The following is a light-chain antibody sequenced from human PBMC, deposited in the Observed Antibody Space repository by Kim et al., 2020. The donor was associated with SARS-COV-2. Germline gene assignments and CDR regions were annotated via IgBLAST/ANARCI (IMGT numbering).Light chain of an antibody. Sequence: EIVLTQSPGPLSLSPGERATLSCRTSQSISSSYLGWYQQKPGQPPRLLIYAASSRATGIPDRFSGSGSGTDFTLTITRLEPEDFAVYYCQQYGSSLPWTFGQGTKVDIK. V-gene: IGKV3-20*01. CDR2: AAS. J-gene: IGKJ1*01. CDR3: QQYGSSLPWT. CDR1: QSISSSY.